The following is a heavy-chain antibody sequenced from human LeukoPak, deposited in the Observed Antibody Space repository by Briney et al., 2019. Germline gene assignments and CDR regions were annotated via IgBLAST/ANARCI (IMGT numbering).Heavy chain of an antibody. CDR2: IIPIFGTA. CDR1: GGTFSSYA. CDR3: AREPRRAYCGGDCYPDY. V-gene: IGHV1-69*05. J-gene: IGHJ4*02. Sequence: ASVKVSCKASGGTFSSYAISWVRQAPGQGLEWMGGIIPIFGTANYAQKFQGRVTITTDESTSTAYMELSSLRSEDTAVYYCAREPRRAYCGGDCYPDYWGQGTLVTVSS. D-gene: IGHD2-21*01.